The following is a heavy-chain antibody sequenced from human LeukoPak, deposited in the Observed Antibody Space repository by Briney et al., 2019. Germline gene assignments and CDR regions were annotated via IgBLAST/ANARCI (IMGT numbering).Heavy chain of an antibody. Sequence: GASVKVSCKASGHTFTDYYMHWVRQAPGQGFDWIGWINPNSGGTNYAQKFQGRVTMTRDTSISTAYMELTSLRSDDTAVYYCTRGLSIATRPAYYFDYWGQGTLVTVSS. CDR2: INPNSGGT. J-gene: IGHJ4*02. D-gene: IGHD6-6*01. CDR3: TRGLSIATRPAYYFDY. V-gene: IGHV1-2*02. CDR1: GHTFTDYY.